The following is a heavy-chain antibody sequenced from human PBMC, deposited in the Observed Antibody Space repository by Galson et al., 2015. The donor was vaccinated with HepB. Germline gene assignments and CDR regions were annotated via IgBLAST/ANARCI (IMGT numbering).Heavy chain of an antibody. D-gene: IGHD6-19*01. CDR1: GFTFSTYA. CDR3: GRDKGSGQWLAGSYYYYGMDV. J-gene: IGHJ6*02. CDR2: ISYDESNE. Sequence: SLRLSCAASGFTFSTYAMHWVRQAPGKGLEWVAVISYDESNEYHADSVRGRFTISRDNSKNTLYLQMNSLKAEDTAVYYCGRDKGSGQWLAGSYYYYGMDVWGQGTTVTVSS. V-gene: IGHV3-30-3*01.